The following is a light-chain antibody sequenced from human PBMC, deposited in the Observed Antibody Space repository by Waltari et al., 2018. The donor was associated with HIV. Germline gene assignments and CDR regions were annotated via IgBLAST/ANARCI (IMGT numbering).Light chain of an antibody. J-gene: IGLJ1*01. V-gene: IGLV2-14*01. Sequence: QSALTQPASVSGSPGQSLTIPCTGTSSAVGVSNYLYWFQQHPGKAPQLIIYEVTHRPSGVSNRFSGSKSGNTASLTISGLQAEDEADYYCSSYTSSSTLVFGTGTKVTVL. CDR3: SSYTSSSTLV. CDR2: EVT. CDR1: SSAVGVSNY.